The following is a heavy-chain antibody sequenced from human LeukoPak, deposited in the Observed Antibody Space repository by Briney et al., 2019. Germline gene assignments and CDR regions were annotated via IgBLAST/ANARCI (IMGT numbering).Heavy chain of an antibody. D-gene: IGHD3-10*01. J-gene: IGHJ6*03. CDR1: GYTFTSYA. CDR3: ARDSVRGVPYYYMDV. Sequence: SVKVSCKASGYTFTSYAMNWVRQAPGQGLEWMGGIIPIFGTANYAQKFQGRVTITADESTSTAYMELSSLRSEDTAVYYCARDSVRGVPYYYMDVWGKGTTVTISS. CDR2: IIPIFGTA. V-gene: IGHV1-69*13.